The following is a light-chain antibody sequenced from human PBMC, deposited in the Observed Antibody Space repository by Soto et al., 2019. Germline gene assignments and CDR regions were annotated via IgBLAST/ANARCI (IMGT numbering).Light chain of an antibody. CDR2: DVS. Sequence: QSALTQPASVSGSPGQSITISCTGTSSDVGGYNYVSWYQQHPGKAPKLMIYDVSKRPSGVSNRFSGSKSGNTASLTISGLQAEDEADYCCSSYTSSSTRVFGGGTKVTVL. CDR1: SSDVGGYNY. V-gene: IGLV2-14*01. J-gene: IGLJ3*02. CDR3: SSYTSSSTRV.